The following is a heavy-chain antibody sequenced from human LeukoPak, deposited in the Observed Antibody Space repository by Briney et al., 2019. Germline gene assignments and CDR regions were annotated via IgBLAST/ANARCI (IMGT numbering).Heavy chain of an antibody. J-gene: IGHJ4*02. V-gene: IGHV4-4*07. CDR1: GGSISSYY. CDR2: IYTSGST. D-gene: IGHD6-13*01. Sequence: SETLSLTCTVSGGSISSYYWSWIRQPAGKGLEGIGRIYTSGSTNYNPSLKSRVTISVDTSKNQFSLKLSSVTAADTAVYYCAREGGYSSSWHPRRFDYWGQGTLVTVSS. CDR3: AREGGYSSSWHPRRFDY.